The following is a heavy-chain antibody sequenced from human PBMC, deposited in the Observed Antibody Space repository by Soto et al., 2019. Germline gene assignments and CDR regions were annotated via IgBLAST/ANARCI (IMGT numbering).Heavy chain of an antibody. CDR1: GGSISSSGYS. J-gene: IGHJ4*02. V-gene: IGHV4-39*02. Sequence: SETLSLTCSFSGGSISSSGYSLGWIRQPPGKGLEWIGHIFYIGNTDYNPSLKSRLTISVDTSKDHFSLNLRSVTAADTAVYYCARLDYGDYVDYWGRGTLVTVSS. CDR2: IFYIGNT. D-gene: IGHD4-17*01. CDR3: ARLDYGDYVDY.